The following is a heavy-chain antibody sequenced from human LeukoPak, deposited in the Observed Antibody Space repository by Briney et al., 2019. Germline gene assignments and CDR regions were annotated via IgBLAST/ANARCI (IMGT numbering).Heavy chain of an antibody. V-gene: IGHV4-59*04. J-gene: IGHJ6*02. CDR2: IYYSGST. Sequence: SETLSLTCTVSGGSISSYYWNWIRQPPGKGLEWIGYIYYSGSTYYNPSLKSRVTISVDTSKNQFSLKLSSVTAADTAVYYCARPRGYYGSGSSLDVWGQGTTVTVSS. D-gene: IGHD3-10*01. CDR1: GGSISSYY. CDR3: ARPRGYYGSGSSLDV.